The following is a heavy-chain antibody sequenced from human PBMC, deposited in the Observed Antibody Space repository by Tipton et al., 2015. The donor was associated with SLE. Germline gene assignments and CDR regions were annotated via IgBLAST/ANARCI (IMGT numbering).Heavy chain of an antibody. CDR2: VDNSGSA. CDR3: ARGGYSSGWYGDYFVY. D-gene: IGHD6-19*01. V-gene: IGHV4-59*01. CDR1: GVSIRSYF. J-gene: IGHJ4*02. Sequence: TPSLTCTVSGVSIRSYFWSWIRQPPGKGLELIGFVDNSGSAGYTPSLKSRVTISLDTSKTQFSLKLRSVTAADTAIYYCARGGYSSGWYGDYFVYCGQGTLVTVSS.